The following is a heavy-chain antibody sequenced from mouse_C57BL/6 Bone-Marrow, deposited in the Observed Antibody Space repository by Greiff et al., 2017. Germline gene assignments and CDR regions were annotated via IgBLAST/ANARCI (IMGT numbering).Heavy chain of an antibody. CDR2: IDPANGNT. CDR3: ARDGSSGYYAMDY. CDR1: GFNIKNTY. D-gene: IGHD1-1*01. Sequence: VHVKQSVAELVRPGASVKLSCTASGFNIKNTYMHWVKQRPEQGLEWIGRIDPANGNTKYAPKFQGRATITADTSSNTAYLQLSSLTSEDTAIYFCARDGSSGYYAMDYWGQGTSVTVSS. V-gene: IGHV14-3*01. J-gene: IGHJ4*01.